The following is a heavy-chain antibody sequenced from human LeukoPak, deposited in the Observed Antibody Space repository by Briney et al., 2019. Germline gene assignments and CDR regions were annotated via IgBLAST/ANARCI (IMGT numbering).Heavy chain of an antibody. Sequence: SETLSLTCTVSGGSISSGSYYWSWIRQPAGKGLEWIGRIYTSGSTNYNPSLKSRVTISVDTSKNQFSLKLSSVTAADTAVYYCARDSPEGYCSSTSCYDYYYYYMDVWGKGTTVTVSS. CDR3: ARDSPEGYCSSTSCYDYYYYYMDV. V-gene: IGHV4-61*02. CDR2: IYTSGST. CDR1: GGSISSGSYY. J-gene: IGHJ6*03. D-gene: IGHD2-2*01.